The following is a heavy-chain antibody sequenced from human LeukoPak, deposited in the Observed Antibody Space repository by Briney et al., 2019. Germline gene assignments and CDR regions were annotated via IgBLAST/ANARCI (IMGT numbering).Heavy chain of an antibody. Sequence: GGSLRLSCAASGFSFNSPAMSWVRQAPGKGLEWVSAISGSGGNTYYAGSVKGRFTIFRDNSKNMLYLQMNSLRAEDTALYYCASQKANFYDSSGDVWGQGTTVTVSS. J-gene: IGHJ6*02. CDR1: GFSFNSPA. CDR3: ASQKANFYDSSGDV. V-gene: IGHV3-23*01. D-gene: IGHD3-22*01. CDR2: ISGSGGNT.